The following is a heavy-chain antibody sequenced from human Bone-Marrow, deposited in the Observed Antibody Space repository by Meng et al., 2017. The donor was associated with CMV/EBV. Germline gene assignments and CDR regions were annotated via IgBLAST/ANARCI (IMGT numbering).Heavy chain of an antibody. CDR1: GFTFITYS. V-gene: IGHV3-21*01. Sequence: GESLKISCAASGFTFITYSMNWVRQAPGKGLEWVSSISSSSSYIYYADSVKGRFTISRDNAKNSLYLQMNSLRAEDTAVYYCARAESSSWSLLNYYYYGMDVWGQGTTVTVSS. J-gene: IGHJ6*02. CDR2: ISSSSSYI. CDR3: ARAESSSWSLLNYYYYGMDV. D-gene: IGHD6-13*01.